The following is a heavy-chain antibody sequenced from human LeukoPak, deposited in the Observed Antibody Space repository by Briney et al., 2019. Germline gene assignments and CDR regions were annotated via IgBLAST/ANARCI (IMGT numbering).Heavy chain of an antibody. CDR2: IYYSGST. V-gene: IGHV4-31*03. CDR3: ARDEIGSRGYGDPTGFDP. CDR1: GGSISSGGYY. D-gene: IGHD4-17*01. Sequence: PSQTLSLTCTVSGGSISSGGYYWSWIRQHPGKGLGWIGYIYYSGSTYYNPSLKSRVTISVDTSKNQFSLKLSSVTAADTAVYYCARDEIGSRGYGDPTGFDPWGQGTLVTVSS. J-gene: IGHJ5*02.